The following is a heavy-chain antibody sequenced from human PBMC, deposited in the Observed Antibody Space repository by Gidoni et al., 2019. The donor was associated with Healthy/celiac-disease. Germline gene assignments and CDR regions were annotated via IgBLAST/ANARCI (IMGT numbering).Heavy chain of an antibody. CDR1: GFTFSSYE. J-gene: IGHJ4*02. CDR3: ARETQRECLDY. V-gene: IGHV3-48*03. Sequence: EVQLVESGGGLVQPGGSLRLSCAASGFTFSSYEMNWVRQAPGKGLEWVSYISSSGSTIYYADSVKGRFTISRDNAKNSLYLQMNSLRAEDTAVYYCARETQRECLDYWGQGTLVTVSS. CDR2: ISSSGSTI. D-gene: IGHD3-3*01.